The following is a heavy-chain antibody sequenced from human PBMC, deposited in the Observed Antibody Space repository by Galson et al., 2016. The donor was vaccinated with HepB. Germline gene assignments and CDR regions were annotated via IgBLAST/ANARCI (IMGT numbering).Heavy chain of an antibody. CDR1: GFTFSRYG. CDR2: ISSSGTTI. J-gene: IGHJ6*02. V-gene: IGHV3-48*02. Sequence: SLRLSCAASGFTFSRYGIHWVRQAPGKGLEWVSYISSSGTTIYYADSVKGRFTVSRDNAKSSLYLQMNSLRDEDTAVYFCARVLFGSGSYWCLDVWGQGTTVTVSS. CDR3: ARVLFGSGSYWCLDV. D-gene: IGHD3-10*01.